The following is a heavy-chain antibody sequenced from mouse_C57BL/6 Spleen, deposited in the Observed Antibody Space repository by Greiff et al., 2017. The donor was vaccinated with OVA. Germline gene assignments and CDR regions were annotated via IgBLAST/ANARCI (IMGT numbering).Heavy chain of an antibody. Sequence: EVQLQQSGPELVKPGASVKMSCKASGYTFTDYNMHWVKQSHGKSLEWIGYINPNNGGTSYNQKFKGKATLTVNKSSSTAYMELRSLTSEDSAVYYCGADYGSSFDYWGQGTTLTVSS. CDR2: INPNNGGT. CDR1: GYTFTDYN. CDR3: GADYGSSFDY. V-gene: IGHV1-22*01. J-gene: IGHJ2*01. D-gene: IGHD1-1*01.